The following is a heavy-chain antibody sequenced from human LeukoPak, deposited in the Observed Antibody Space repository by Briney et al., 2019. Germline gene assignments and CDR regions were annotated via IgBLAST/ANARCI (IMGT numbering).Heavy chain of an antibody. CDR2: IIPIFGTA. CDR3: ARDLLGYCSSTSCSLDY. V-gene: IGHV1-69*13. D-gene: IGHD2-2*01. J-gene: IGHJ4*02. Sequence: ASVKVSCKASGGTFSSYAISWVRQAPGQGLEWMGGIIPIFGTANYAQKCQGRVTITADESTSTAYMELSSLRSEDTAVYYCARDLLGYCSSTSCSLDYWGQGTLVTVSS. CDR1: GGTFSSYA.